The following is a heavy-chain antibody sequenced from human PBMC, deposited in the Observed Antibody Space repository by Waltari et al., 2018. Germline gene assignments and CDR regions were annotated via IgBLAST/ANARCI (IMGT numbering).Heavy chain of an antibody. CDR2: IKQDGSEK. Sequence: EVQLVESGGGLVQPGGSLRLSCAASGFPFSSYWMRWFRQAPGKGLEWVANIKQDGSEKYYVDSVKGRFTISRDNAKNSLYLQMNSLRAEDTAVYYCARSSSSSFWYFDLWGRGTLVTVSS. D-gene: IGHD6-6*01. CDR1: GFPFSSYW. V-gene: IGHV3-7*01. J-gene: IGHJ2*01. CDR3: ARSSSSSFWYFDL.